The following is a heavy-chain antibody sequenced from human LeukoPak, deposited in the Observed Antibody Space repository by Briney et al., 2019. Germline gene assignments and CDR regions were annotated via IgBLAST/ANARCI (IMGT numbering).Heavy chain of an antibody. CDR3: ASSSLIGNWFDP. J-gene: IGHJ5*02. CDR2: MNPNSGNT. V-gene: IGHV1-8*01. Sequence: ASVKVSRKASGYTFTSYDINWVRQATGQGLEWMGWMNPNSGNTGYAQKFQGRVTMTRNTSISTAYMELSSLRSEDTAVYYCASSSLIGNWFDPWGQGTLVIVSS. D-gene: IGHD6-13*01. CDR1: GYTFTSYD.